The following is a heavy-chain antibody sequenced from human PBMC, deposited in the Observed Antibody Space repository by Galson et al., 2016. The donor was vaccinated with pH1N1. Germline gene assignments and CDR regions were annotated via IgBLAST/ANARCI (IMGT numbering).Heavy chain of an antibody. D-gene: IGHD4-17*01. J-gene: IGHJ5*02. CDR2: IYQDGSQK. Sequence: SLRLSCAASGFTFSSYWMGWVRQAPGKGLEWVANIYQDGSQKLYVDSVEGRFTIFRDNAKNSLYLQMNSLRVEDTAVYYCARVGAYGDYAPLNNWFNPWGQGTQVTVSS. V-gene: IGHV3-7*01. CDR3: ARVGAYGDYAPLNNWFNP. CDR1: GFTFSSYW.